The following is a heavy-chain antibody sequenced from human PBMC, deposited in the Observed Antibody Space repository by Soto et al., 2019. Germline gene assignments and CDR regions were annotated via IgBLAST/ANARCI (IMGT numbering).Heavy chain of an antibody. CDR1: GGSISSGDYF. CDR2: ISSIGST. V-gene: IGHV4-30-4*01. J-gene: IGHJ6*02. D-gene: IGHD3-9*01. CDR3: ARGLVIRPYYYHGMDV. Sequence: QVQLQESGPGLVKPSQTLSLTCTVSGGSISSGDYFWSWLRRSPGKGLEWIGYISSIGSTYYNPSLKSRGSVSRDTSKNQFSLKLSSVTTTDTAVYYCARGLVIRPYYYHGMDVWGQGTTVTVSS.